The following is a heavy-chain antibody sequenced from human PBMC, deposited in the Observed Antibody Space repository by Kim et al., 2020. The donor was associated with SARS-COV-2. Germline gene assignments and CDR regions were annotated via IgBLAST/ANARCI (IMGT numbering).Heavy chain of an antibody. CDR3: TTERYIVVVTAHLDAFDI. V-gene: IGHV3-15*01. J-gene: IGHJ3*02. D-gene: IGHD2-21*02. Sequence: GGSLRLSCAASGFNFSNAWMSWVRQAPGKGLEWVGRIKSKTDGGTSDYAVPVKGTFTISRDDSKNTLYLQINSLKTEDTAVYYCTTERYIVVVTAHLDAFDIWGQARMDAVSS. CDR2: IKSKTDGGTS. CDR1: GFNFSNAW.